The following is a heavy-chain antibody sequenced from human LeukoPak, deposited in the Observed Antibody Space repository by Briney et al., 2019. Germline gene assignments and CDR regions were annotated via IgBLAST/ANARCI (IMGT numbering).Heavy chain of an antibody. V-gene: IGHV3-7*01. D-gene: IGHD3-22*01. Sequence: GGSLRLSCAASGFTFSSYWMSWVRQAPGKGLEWVANIKQDGSEKYYVDSVKGRFTISRDNAKNSLYLQMNSLRAEDTAVYYCARDGATRYDRLNFDYWGQGTLVTVSS. CDR3: ARDGATRYDRLNFDY. CDR2: IKQDGSEK. CDR1: GFTFSSYW. J-gene: IGHJ4*02.